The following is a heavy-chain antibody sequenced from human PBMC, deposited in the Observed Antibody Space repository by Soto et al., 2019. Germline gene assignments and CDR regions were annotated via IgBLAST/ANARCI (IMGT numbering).Heavy chain of an antibody. Sequence: SETLSLTCTVSGGSISSGGYYWSWIRQHPGKGLEWIGYIYYSGSTYYNPSLKSRVTISVDTSKNQFSLKLSSVTAADTAVYYCARERFGEIGEMYNWFDPWGQGTLVTVSS. CDR2: IYYSGST. D-gene: IGHD3-10*01. CDR1: GGSISSGGYY. J-gene: IGHJ5*02. CDR3: ARERFGEIGEMYNWFDP. V-gene: IGHV4-31*03.